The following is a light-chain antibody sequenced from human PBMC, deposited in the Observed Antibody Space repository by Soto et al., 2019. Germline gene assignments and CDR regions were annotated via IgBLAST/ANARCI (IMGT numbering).Light chain of an antibody. CDR2: DVR. Sequence: QSALTQPRSVSGSPGQSVTISCTGTSSDVGGYNYVSWYQQHPGKAPKLMIYDVRKRPSGVPDRFSGSKSGNTASLTISGLQAEDEADYYCCSYAGSYIYVFGTGTKVTVL. V-gene: IGLV2-11*01. CDR3: CSYAGSYIYV. J-gene: IGLJ1*01. CDR1: SSDVGGYNY.